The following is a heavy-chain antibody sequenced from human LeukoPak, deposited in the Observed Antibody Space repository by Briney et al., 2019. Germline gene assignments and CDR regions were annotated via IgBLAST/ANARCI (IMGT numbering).Heavy chain of an antibody. V-gene: IGHV3-23*01. CDR2: IRGTGDST. J-gene: IGHJ4*02. D-gene: IGHD1-1*01. Sequence: GGSLRLSCAASGFTFTSIAMTWVRYTPGKGLEWVSTIRGTGDSTHYAVSVKGRFIISRDKSKNMLYLQMNGLRAEDTAIYYCAKGQELDDGVFDSWGQGTLVTVSS. CDR3: AKGQELDDGVFDS. CDR1: GFTFTSIA.